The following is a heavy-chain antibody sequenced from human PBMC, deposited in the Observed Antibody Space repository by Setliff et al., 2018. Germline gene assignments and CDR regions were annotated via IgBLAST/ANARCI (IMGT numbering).Heavy chain of an antibody. Sequence: SETLSLTCAVSGYSISNGFYWGWIRQSPVKGLEWIGSLFDGGSAYYSPSLKSRASISLDASKNQFALKLTSVTAADTALYFCARETGDSSGWYARDIGALHSWGPGILVTVSS. J-gene: IGHJ5*02. CDR3: ARETGDSSGWYARDIGALHS. CDR1: GYSISNGFY. D-gene: IGHD6-13*01. V-gene: IGHV4-38-2*02. CDR2: LFDGGSA.